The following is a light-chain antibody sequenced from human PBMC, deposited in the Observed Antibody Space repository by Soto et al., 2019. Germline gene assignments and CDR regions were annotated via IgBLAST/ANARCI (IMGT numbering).Light chain of an antibody. J-gene: IGKJ4*02. CDR2: AAS. V-gene: IGKV3-15*01. CDR1: ESVYSN. Sequence: EILMTQSPATLSVSQGERATLSCSASESVYSNLAWYQQKPGQAPTLLIFAASTRATGIPARFSGSVSGTEFTLTISSLQSEDFAVYFCQQYTKWPLAFGGGTKVEIK. CDR3: QQYTKWPLA.